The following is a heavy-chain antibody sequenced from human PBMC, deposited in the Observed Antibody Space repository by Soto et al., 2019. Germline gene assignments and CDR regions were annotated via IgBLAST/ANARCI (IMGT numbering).Heavy chain of an antibody. D-gene: IGHD5-12*01. V-gene: IGHV3-23*01. Sequence: EVQLLESGGGLVQPGGSLRLSCAASGFTFSSYAMSWVRQAPGKGLEWVSAISGSGGSTYYADSVKGRFTISRDNSKNTLYLKMNSLRAEDTAVYYCAKGYSGYDYSFDYWGQGTLVTVSS. CDR1: GFTFSSYA. J-gene: IGHJ4*02. CDR3: AKGYSGYDYSFDY. CDR2: ISGSGGST.